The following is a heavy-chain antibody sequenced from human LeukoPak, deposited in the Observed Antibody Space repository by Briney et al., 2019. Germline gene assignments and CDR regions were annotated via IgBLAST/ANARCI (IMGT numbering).Heavy chain of an antibody. Sequence: GVSLRLSCEVSGFTVSSYGRIWVRQAQGKGREWGSSIRSSGGSTYYAHYVKGRFTISRDISKNTLYLQMDSLRTEDTAIYYCANRDTVTYFFDYWGQGILVTVSS. CDR1: GFTVSSYG. CDR3: ANRDTVTYFFDY. D-gene: IGHD5-18*01. V-gene: IGHV3-23*01. CDR2: IRSSGGST. J-gene: IGHJ4*02.